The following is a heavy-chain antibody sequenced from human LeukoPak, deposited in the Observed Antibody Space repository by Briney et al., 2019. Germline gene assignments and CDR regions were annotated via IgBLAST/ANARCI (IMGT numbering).Heavy chain of an antibody. CDR1: GFTFSDYY. D-gene: IGHD6-19*01. CDR2: INHSGST. CDR3: ARDLASGWSRRAGMDV. J-gene: IGHJ6*02. V-gene: IGHV4-34*01. Sequence: PGGSLRLSCAASGFTFSDYYMSWIRQPPGKGLEWIGEINHSGSTNYNPSLKSRVTISVDTSKNQFSLKLSSVTAADTAVYYCARDLASGWSRRAGMDVWGQGTTVTVSS.